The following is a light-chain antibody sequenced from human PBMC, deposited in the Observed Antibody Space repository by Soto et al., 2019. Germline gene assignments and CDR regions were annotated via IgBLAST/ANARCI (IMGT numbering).Light chain of an antibody. CDR3: AACYDSLNGPV. Sequence: QSVLTQPPSVSEAPRQRVTISCSGSSSNIGNNAVNWYQQLPGKAPKLLIYYDDLLPSGVSDRFSGSKSGTSASLAISGLQSEDEADYYCAACYDSLNGPVFGGGTKVTVL. CDR2: YDD. J-gene: IGLJ2*01. CDR1: SSNIGNNA. V-gene: IGLV1-36*01.